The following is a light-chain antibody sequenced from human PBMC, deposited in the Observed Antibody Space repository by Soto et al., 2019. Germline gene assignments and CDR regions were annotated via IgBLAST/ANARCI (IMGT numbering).Light chain of an antibody. Sequence: DSQMTQSPSILSAAVGDRVTITFRASQSIRSWLAWYPKKPGKAPKLLIYDAYSLESGVPSRFSGSGSGTDFTLTISSLQPEDFATYYCQQGYSTPISFGQGTRLEI. J-gene: IGKJ5*01. CDR3: QQGYSTPIS. V-gene: IGKV1-5*01. CDR2: DAY. CDR1: QSIRSW.